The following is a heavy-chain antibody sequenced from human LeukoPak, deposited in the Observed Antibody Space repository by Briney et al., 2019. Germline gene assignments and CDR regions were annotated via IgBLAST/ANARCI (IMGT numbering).Heavy chain of an antibody. J-gene: IGHJ3*02. V-gene: IGHV4-30-4*08. CDR1: GGSFSGYY. D-gene: IGHD3-22*01. CDR3: ATVNYYDRPFDI. Sequence: SETLSLTCAVYGGSFSGYYWNWIRQPPGKGLEWIGYIYYSGTTYYNPSLKSRVTISVDTSKNQFSLRLSSVTAADTAVYYCATVNYYDRPFDIWGQGTMVTVSS. CDR2: IYYSGTT.